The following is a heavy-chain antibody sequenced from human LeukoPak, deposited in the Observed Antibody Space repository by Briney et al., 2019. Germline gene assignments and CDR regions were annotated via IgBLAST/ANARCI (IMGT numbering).Heavy chain of an antibody. CDR3: ASNTATVFDY. CDR1: GDFITAYY. V-gene: IGHV4-59*01. CDR2: VYYSGST. D-gene: IGHD2-21*02. J-gene: IGHJ4*02. Sequence: PSETLSLTCTVSGDFITAYYWSWLRQPPGKGLEWIGYVYYSGSTEYNPSLRSRVTISLEMSKHQFSLNLTSVTAADTAVYYCASNTATVFDYWGQGALVTVSS.